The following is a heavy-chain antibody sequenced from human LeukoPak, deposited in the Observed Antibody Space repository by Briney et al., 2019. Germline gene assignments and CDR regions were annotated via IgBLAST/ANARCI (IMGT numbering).Heavy chain of an antibody. D-gene: IGHD2-2*01. CDR3: ARSSIVVVPAAYPPTLDY. J-gene: IGHJ4*02. CDR2: IIPIFGTA. V-gene: IGHV1-69*05. Sequence: SVKVSCKASGGTFSSYAISWVRQAPGQGLEWTGGIIPIFGTANYAQKFQGRVTITTDESTSTAYMELSSLRSEDTAVYYCARSSIVVVPAAYPPTLDYWGQGTLVTVSS. CDR1: GGTFSSYA.